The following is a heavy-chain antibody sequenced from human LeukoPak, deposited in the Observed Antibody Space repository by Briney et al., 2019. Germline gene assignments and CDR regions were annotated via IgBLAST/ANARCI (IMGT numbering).Heavy chain of an antibody. CDR3: ARAHFWDYYYGMDV. CDR2: ISASGGST. D-gene: IGHD3-16*01. CDR1: GFTFSTYG. J-gene: IGHJ6*02. V-gene: IGHV3-23*01. Sequence: GASLRLSCAASGFTFSTYGMTWVRQAPGKGLECVSGISASGGSTYYADSVKGRFTISRDNAKNSLYLQMNSLRAEDTAVYYCARAHFWDYYYGMDVWGQGTTVTVSS.